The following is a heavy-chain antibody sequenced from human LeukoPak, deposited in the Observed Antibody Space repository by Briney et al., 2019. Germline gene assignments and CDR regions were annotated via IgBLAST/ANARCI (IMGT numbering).Heavy chain of an antibody. J-gene: IGHJ5*02. CDR2: IYYSGST. CDR1: GGSISSHY. V-gene: IGHV4-59*11. Sequence: RPSETLSLTCTVSGGSISSHYCSWIRQPPGKGLEWIGYIYYSGSTNYNPSLKSRVTISVDTSKNQFSLKLSSVTAADTAVYYWARDRHGGELYDFWSGYYHNWFDPWGQGTLVTVSS. D-gene: IGHD3-3*01. CDR3: ARDRHGGELYDFWSGYYHNWFDP.